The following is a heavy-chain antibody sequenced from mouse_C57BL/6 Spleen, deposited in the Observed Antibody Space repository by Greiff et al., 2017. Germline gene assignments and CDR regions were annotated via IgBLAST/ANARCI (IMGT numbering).Heavy chain of an antibody. D-gene: IGHD1-1*01. J-gene: IGHJ4*01. CDR3: ARSYGSLYAMYY. CDR1: GYTFTSYG. CDR2: IHPNSGSD. Sequence: VQLQQPGAELVKPGASVTLSCKVSGYTFTSYGMHWVKQRPGQGLEWMGMIHPNSGSDNYNAKFKSKGTLTVDKSSSTAYMQLSSLTPEDSAVYYCARSYGSLYAMYYWGQGTSVTVSS. V-gene: IGHV1-64*01.